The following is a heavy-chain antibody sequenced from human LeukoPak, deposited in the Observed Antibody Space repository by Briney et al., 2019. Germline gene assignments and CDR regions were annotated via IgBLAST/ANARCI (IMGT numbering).Heavy chain of an antibody. Sequence: GGSLILSCVSSGFPFSSYSMNWVRQAPGKGLEWVSSISSSSSYKYYTDSVKGRFTISRDNAKNSLYLQMNSLRAEDTAVYYCARSAAGTYYWGQGTLVTVSS. CDR2: ISSSSSYK. J-gene: IGHJ4*02. D-gene: IGHD1-1*01. V-gene: IGHV3-21*01. CDR3: ARSAAGTYY. CDR1: GFPFSSYS.